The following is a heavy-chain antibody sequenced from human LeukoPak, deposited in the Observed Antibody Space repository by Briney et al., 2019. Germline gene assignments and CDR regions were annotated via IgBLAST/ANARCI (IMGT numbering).Heavy chain of an antibody. D-gene: IGHD6-13*01. CDR2: INTNTGNP. V-gene: IGHV7-4-1*02. CDR3: ARDEDKQQLVR. Sequence: ASVKVSCKASGYTFTSYDINWVRQAPGQGLEWMGWINTNTGNPTYAQGFTGRFVFSLDTSVSTAYLQISSLKAEDTAVYYCARDEDKQQLVRWGQGTLVTVSS. J-gene: IGHJ4*02. CDR1: GYTFTSYD.